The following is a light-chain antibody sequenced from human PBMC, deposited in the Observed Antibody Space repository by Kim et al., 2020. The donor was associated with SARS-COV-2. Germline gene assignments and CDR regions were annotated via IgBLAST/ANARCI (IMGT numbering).Light chain of an antibody. CDR2: GES. CDR1: QSITTY. Sequence: ASVGDRVTIACRTRQSITTYLNGYQQKPGEAPSLLIEGESTLRSGVTSRCSGSGSGTEFTLSISSLQPEDSATYYCQQSYSTRLTFGGGTKVDIK. CDR3: QQSYSTRLT. V-gene: IGKV1-39*01. J-gene: IGKJ4*01.